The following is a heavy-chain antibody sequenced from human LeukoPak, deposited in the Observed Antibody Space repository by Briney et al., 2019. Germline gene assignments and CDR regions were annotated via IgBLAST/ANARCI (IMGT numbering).Heavy chain of an antibody. CDR2: IYISGTT. V-gene: IGHV4-4*07. Sequence: PSETLSLTCTVSGGSISNYYWSWIRQPAGKGLEWIGRIYISGTTNYNPSLKSRVTMSVDTSKNQFSLRLSSVTAADTAVYYCARGLRRGYYYYYYMDVWGKGTTVTISS. CDR3: ARGLRRGYYYYYYMDV. J-gene: IGHJ6*03. CDR1: GGSISNYY. D-gene: IGHD3-10*01.